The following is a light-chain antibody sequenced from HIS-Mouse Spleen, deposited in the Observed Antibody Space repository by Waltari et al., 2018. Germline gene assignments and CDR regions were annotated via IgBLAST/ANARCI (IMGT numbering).Light chain of an antibody. Sequence: QSALTQPRSVSGSPGQSVTISCTGTSSDVGGYNYVSWYQPHPGKAPKLMIYDVSKRPSGVPDRFAGSKSGNPASLTISGLQAEDEADYYCCSYAGSYTLVFGGGTKLTVL. CDR1: SSDVGGYNY. J-gene: IGLJ2*01. CDR3: CSYAGSYTLV. V-gene: IGLV2-11*01. CDR2: DVS.